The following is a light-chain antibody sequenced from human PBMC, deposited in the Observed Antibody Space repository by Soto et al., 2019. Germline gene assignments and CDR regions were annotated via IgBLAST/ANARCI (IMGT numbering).Light chain of an antibody. Sequence: QSVLAQPASVSGSPGGSITISCTGTSSEIGGYNYVSWYQHHPGKAPKLIIYDVTNRPSGVSNPFSGSKSGNTASLTISGLQPEDEADYYCSSYTTSNTRQIVFGTGTKVTVL. CDR2: DVT. J-gene: IGLJ1*01. CDR3: SSYTTSNTRQIV. CDR1: SSEIGGYNY. V-gene: IGLV2-14*03.